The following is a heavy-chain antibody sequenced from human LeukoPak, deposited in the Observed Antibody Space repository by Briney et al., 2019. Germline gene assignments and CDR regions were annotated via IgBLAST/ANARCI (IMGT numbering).Heavy chain of an antibody. CDR1: GFTFSDYY. J-gene: IGHJ3*02. D-gene: IGHD2-15*01. Sequence: GGSLRLSCAASGFTFSDYYMSWIRQPPGKGLEWVSYISGSTTYTNYADSVRGRFTISRDNPKNSLYLQMNSLRAEDTAVYYCARDREVVALDIWGQGTMVTVSS. V-gene: IGHV3-11*05. CDR3: ARDREVVALDI. CDR2: ISGSTTYT.